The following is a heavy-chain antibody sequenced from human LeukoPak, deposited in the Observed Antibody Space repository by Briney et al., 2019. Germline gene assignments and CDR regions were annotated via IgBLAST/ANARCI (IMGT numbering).Heavy chain of an antibody. CDR2: IKQDGSEK. J-gene: IGHJ4*02. CDR3: ARDPPYDSSGLSY. D-gene: IGHD3-22*01. V-gene: IGHV3-7*01. CDR1: GFTFSSYW. Sequence: SGGSLRLSCAASGFTFSSYWMSWVRQAPGKGLEWVANIKQDGSEKYYVDSVKGRFTISRDNAKNSLYLQMNSLRAEDTAVYYCARDPPYDSSGLSYWGQGTLVTVSS.